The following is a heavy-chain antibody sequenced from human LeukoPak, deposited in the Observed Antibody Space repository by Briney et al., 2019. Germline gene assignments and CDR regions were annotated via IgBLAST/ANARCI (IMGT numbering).Heavy chain of an antibody. CDR2: ISGSGGST. Sequence: PGGSLRLSCAASGFTFSSYAMSWVRQAPGKGLEWVSAISGSGGSTYYADSVKGRFTISRDNSKNTLYLQMNSLRAEDTAVDYCAKDRAKHIVVVTAAVDYWGQGTLVTVSS. CDR3: AKDRAKHIVVVTAAVDY. V-gene: IGHV3-23*01. J-gene: IGHJ4*02. D-gene: IGHD2-21*02. CDR1: GFTFSSYA.